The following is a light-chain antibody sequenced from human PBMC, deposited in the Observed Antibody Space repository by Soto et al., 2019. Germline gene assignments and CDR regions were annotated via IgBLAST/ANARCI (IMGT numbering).Light chain of an antibody. Sequence: QSALTQPPSASGSPGQSITISCSGTGSDIGTYNFVSWYQQHPGKAPKVIIYEGTTRPSGVSDRFSGSKAGNTASLTISSLQDEDEADYYCCSYASESTWVFGTGTKVTVL. CDR3: CSYASESTWV. CDR2: EGT. V-gene: IGLV2-23*01. CDR1: GSDIGTYNF. J-gene: IGLJ1*01.